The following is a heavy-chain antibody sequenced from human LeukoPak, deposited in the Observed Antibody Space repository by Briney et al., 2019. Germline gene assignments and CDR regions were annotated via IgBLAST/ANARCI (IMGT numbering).Heavy chain of an antibody. CDR3: ARFIPYYGSGSHPHDAFDI. CDR2: IYYSGST. Sequence: SETLSLTCTVSGGSISSGGYYWSWIRQHPGKGLEWIGYIYYSGSTNYNPSLKSRVTISVDTSKNQFSLKLSSVTAADTAVYYCARFIPYYGSGSHPHDAFDIWGQGTMVTVSS. D-gene: IGHD3-10*01. CDR1: GGSISSGGYY. V-gene: IGHV4-61*08. J-gene: IGHJ3*02.